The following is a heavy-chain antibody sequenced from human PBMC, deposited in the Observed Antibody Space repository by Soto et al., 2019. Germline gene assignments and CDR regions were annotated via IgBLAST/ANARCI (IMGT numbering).Heavy chain of an antibody. V-gene: IGHV4-39*01. J-gene: IGHJ4*02. Sequence: LSLTCTVSGGPISSSSYHWDWIRQPPGKGLEWIGSIYYSGSTYYNPSLKSRATISVDTSKNQFSLKLRSATAADTAVYYCARQRFATTPFDYWGQGALVTVSS. CDR1: GGPISSSSYH. CDR2: IYYSGST. CDR3: ARQRFATTPFDY. D-gene: IGHD1-1*01.